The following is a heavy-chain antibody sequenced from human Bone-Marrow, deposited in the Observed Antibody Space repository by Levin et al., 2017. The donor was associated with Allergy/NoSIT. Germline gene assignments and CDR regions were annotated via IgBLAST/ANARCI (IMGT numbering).Heavy chain of an antibody. D-gene: IGHD3-16*01. V-gene: IGHV3-74*01. J-gene: IGHJ6*02. CDR3: TRDRKDDYGMDV. CDR2: INSDGSRT. Sequence: SCAASGFSGYWMHWVRQAPGKGLVWVSRINSDGSRTNYADFVKGRFTITRDNAKNTLYLQMNSLRVDDTAVYYCTRDRKDDYGMDVWGQGTTVTVSS. CDR1: GFSGYW.